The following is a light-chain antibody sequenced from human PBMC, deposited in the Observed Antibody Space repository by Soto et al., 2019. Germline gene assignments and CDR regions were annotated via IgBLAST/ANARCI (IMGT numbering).Light chain of an antibody. CDR3: QQFSSYPLT. J-gene: IGKJ4*01. CDR1: QSISSYS. Sequence: TQSPSTLSASVGDRVTITCRASQSISSYSLAWYQQKPGQAPRLVMYGTSNRATGIPDRFSGSGSGTDFTLTISRLEPEDFAVYYCQQFSSYPLTFGGGTKVDIK. V-gene: IGKV3-20*01. CDR2: GTS.